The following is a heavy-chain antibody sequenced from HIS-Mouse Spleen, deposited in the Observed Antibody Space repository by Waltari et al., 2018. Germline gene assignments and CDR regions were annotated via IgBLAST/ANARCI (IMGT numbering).Heavy chain of an antibody. V-gene: IGHV3-23*01. CDR1: GFNFSSYA. Sequence: EVQLLESGGGLVQPGGSLRLACAAYGFNFSSYAMSWVRQAPGKGLEWVSAISGSGGSTYYADSVKGRFTISRDNSKNTLYLQMNSLRAEDTAVYYCAKAFRYYYYGMDVWGQGTTVTVSS. CDR2: ISGSGGST. J-gene: IGHJ6*02. CDR3: AKAFRYYYYGMDV.